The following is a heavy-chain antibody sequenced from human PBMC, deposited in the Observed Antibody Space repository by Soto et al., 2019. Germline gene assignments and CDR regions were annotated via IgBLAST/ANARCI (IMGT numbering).Heavy chain of an antibody. J-gene: IGHJ6*02. Sequence: GGSLRLSCAASGFTFSSYGMHWVRQAPGKGLEWVAVIWYDGSNKHYADSVKGRFTISRDNSKNTLYLQMNSLRAEDTAVYYCARDVYSSGLYYYYGMDVWGQGTTVTVSS. V-gene: IGHV3-33*01. CDR3: ARDVYSSGLYYYYGMDV. D-gene: IGHD6-19*01. CDR1: GFTFSSYG. CDR2: IWYDGSNK.